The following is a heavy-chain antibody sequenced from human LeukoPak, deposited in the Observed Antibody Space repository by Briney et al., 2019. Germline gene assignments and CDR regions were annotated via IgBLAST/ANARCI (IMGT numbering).Heavy chain of an antibody. V-gene: IGHV1-69*06. CDR3: ARDNYGGNYFDY. Sequence: ASVKVSRKASGGTFSSYAISWVRQAPGQGLEWMGGIIPIFGTANYAQKFQGRVTITADKSTSTAYMELSSLRSEDTAVYYCARDNYGGNYFDYWGQGTLVTVSS. J-gene: IGHJ4*02. CDR2: IIPIFGTA. CDR1: GGTFSSYA. D-gene: IGHD4-23*01.